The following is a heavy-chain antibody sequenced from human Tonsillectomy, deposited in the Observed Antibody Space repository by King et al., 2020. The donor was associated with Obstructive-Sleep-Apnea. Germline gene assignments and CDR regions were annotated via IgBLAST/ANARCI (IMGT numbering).Heavy chain of an antibody. Sequence: VQLVESGAEVKKPGSSVKVSCKASGGTFSSYAISWVRQAPGQGLEWMGGIIPIFGTANYAQKVQGRVMITADESTSTAYMELSSLRSEDTAVYYCARSDQGGGAFDIWGQGTMVTVSS. CDR2: IIPIFGTA. CDR1: GGTFSSYA. J-gene: IGHJ3*02. V-gene: IGHV1-69*01. CDR3: ARSDQGGGAFDI. D-gene: IGHD1-26*01.